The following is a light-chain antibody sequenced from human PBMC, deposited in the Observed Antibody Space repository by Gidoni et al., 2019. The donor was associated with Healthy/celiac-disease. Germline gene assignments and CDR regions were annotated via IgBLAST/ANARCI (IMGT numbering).Light chain of an antibody. Sequence: EIVLTQSPATLSLSPGERATLSCRASQSVSSYLAWYQQQPGQAPRLLIYDASNRATGIPARFSGSGSGTDFTLTISSLEPEDFAVYYCQQRSNWPLTFGQXTRLEIK. CDR3: QQRSNWPLT. CDR1: QSVSSY. V-gene: IGKV3-11*01. CDR2: DAS. J-gene: IGKJ5*01.